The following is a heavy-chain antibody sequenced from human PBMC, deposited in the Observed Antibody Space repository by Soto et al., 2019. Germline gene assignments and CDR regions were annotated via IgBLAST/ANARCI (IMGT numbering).Heavy chain of an antibody. CDR1: GASNTSYY. Sequence: PSETLSLTCTVSGASNTSYYLTWIRQPPGKGLEWIGYIYYSGSTNYNPSVKSRGTISVDTSKNQFSLKRSSVTAADTAVYYCARDSGWDGYNSDRGAFDIWGQGTLVTVSS. D-gene: IGHD5-12*01. CDR2: IYYSGST. CDR3: ARDSGWDGYNSDRGAFDI. V-gene: IGHV4-59*01. J-gene: IGHJ3*02.